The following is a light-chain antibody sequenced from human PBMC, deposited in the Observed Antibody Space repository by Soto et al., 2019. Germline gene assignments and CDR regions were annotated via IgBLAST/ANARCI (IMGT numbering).Light chain of an antibody. CDR2: DVN. Sequence: HSALTQPASVSGSPGQSITISCTGTSTDVGGYNHVSWYQQHPGKAPKLMIYDVNNRPSGVSDRFSGSKSGNTASLTISGLQAEDEADYYCSSYTRSITLVFGGGTKVTVL. CDR3: SSYTRSITLV. CDR1: STDVGGYNH. V-gene: IGLV2-14*01. J-gene: IGLJ3*02.